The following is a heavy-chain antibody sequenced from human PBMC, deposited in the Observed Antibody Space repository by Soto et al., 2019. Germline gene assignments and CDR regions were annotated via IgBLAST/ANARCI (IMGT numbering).Heavy chain of an antibody. CDR1: GFTVSSNY. Sequence: ESGGGLIQPGGSLRLSCAASGFTVSSNYMSWVRQAPGKGLEWVSVLFSGGSTYYADSVKGRFTISRDNSKNTLYLQMNSLRVEDTAIYYCARVGTVHSYYFDYWGQGTLVTVSS. V-gene: IGHV3-53*01. D-gene: IGHD1-7*01. CDR3: ARVGTVHSYYFDY. J-gene: IGHJ4*02. CDR2: LFSGGST.